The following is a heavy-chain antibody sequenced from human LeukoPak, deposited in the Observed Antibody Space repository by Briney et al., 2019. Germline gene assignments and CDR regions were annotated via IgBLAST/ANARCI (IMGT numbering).Heavy chain of an antibody. V-gene: IGHV4-59*08. D-gene: IGHD3-22*01. Sequence: SETLSLTCTVSGGSISPYYWSWIRQTPGKGLEWIGHIYYSGSTSYNPSLKSRITISVDTSKNQFSLKLSSVTAADTAVYYCARVPTHYYDSSGYPFPYFDYWGQGTLVTVSS. CDR1: GGSISPYY. CDR2: IYYSGST. CDR3: ARVPTHYYDSSGYPFPYFDY. J-gene: IGHJ4*02.